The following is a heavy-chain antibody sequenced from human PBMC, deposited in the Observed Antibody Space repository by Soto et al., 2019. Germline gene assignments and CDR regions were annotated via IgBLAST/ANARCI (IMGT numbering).Heavy chain of an antibody. CDR2: IYYSGST. CDR1: GGSISSGGYY. V-gene: IGHV4-31*03. D-gene: IGHD5-12*01. CDR3: ASSYRPGYSGYDYPPDY. Sequence: QVQLQESGPGLVKPSQTLSLTCTVSGGSISSGGYYWSWIRQHPGKGLEWIGYIYYSGSTYYNPSLKSRVTISVDTSKNQFSLKLSSVTAADTAVYYCASSYRPGYSGYDYPPDYWGQGTLVTVSS. J-gene: IGHJ4*02.